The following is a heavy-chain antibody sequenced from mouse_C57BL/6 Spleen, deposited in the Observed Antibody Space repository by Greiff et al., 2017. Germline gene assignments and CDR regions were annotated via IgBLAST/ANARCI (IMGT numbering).Heavy chain of an antibody. V-gene: IGHV1-59*01. J-gene: IGHJ4*01. CDR1: GYTFTSYW. Sequence: VQLQQPGAELVRPGTSVKLSCKASGYTFTSYWMHWVKQRPGQGLEWIGVIDPSDSYTNYNQKFKGKATLTVDTSSSTAYMQLSSLTSEDSAVYYCASYDYYAMDDWGKGTSVTVSS. CDR2: IDPSDSYT. CDR3: ASYDYYAMDD.